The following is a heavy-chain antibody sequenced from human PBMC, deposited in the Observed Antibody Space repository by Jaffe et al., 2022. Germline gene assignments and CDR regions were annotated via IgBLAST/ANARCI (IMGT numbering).Heavy chain of an antibody. J-gene: IGHJ4*02. D-gene: IGHD1-26*01. CDR2: IKGDGSST. CDR3: VRAGPIVGAEYVFDS. V-gene: IGHV3-74*03. CDR1: GFTFSNYW. Sequence: EVQLVESGGGVVQPGGSLRLSCAASGFTFSNYWMQWVRQAPGKGLVWVSRIKGDGSSTKYADSVKGRFTISRDNAKNTLYLQMNSLRAEDTAVYYCVRAGPIVGAEYVFDSWGQGTLVTVSS.